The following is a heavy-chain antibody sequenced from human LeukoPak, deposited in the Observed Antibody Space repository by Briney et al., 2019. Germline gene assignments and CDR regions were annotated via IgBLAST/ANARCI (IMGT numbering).Heavy chain of an antibody. CDR1: GFTFSSYA. J-gene: IGHJ4*02. CDR2: ISGSGGST. CDR3: AKGGESSGYGDYVFDY. D-gene: IGHD4-17*01. V-gene: IGHV3-23*01. Sequence: PGGSLRLSCAASGFTFSSYAMSWARQAPGKGLEWVSAISGSGGSTYYADSVKGRFTISRDNSKNTLYLQMNSLRAEDTAVYYCAKGGESSGYGDYVFDYWGQGTLVTVSS.